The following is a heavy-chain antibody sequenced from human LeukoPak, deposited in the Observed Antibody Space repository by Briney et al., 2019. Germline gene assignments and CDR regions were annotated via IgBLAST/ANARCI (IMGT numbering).Heavy chain of an antibody. Sequence: GGSLRLSCAASGFTFSSYGMHWVRQAPGKGLEWLAFIRYDGSNKYYADSVKGRFTISRDNSKNTLYLQMNSLRAEDTAVHYCARGVTAMRWFDPWGQGTLVTVSS. CDR2: IRYDGSNK. D-gene: IGHD2-21*02. CDR1: GFTFSSYG. CDR3: ARGVTAMRWFDP. J-gene: IGHJ5*02. V-gene: IGHV3-30*02.